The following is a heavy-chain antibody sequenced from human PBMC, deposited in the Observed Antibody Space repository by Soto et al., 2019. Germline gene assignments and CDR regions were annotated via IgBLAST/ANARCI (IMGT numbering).Heavy chain of an antibody. Sequence: PGGSLRLSCAASGFTFSSYGMHWVRQAPGKGLEWVAVIWYDGSNKYYADSVKGRFTISRDNSKNTLYLQMNSLRAEDTAVYYCARAANYYDSSGYYAYWGQGTLVTVSS. V-gene: IGHV3-33*01. CDR1: GFTFSSYG. CDR3: ARAANYYDSSGYYAY. D-gene: IGHD3-22*01. J-gene: IGHJ4*02. CDR2: IWYDGSNK.